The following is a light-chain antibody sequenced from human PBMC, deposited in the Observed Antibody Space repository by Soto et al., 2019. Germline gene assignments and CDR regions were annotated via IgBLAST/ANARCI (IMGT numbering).Light chain of an antibody. CDR3: QQYGSSPLIT. J-gene: IGKJ5*01. V-gene: IGKV3-20*01. Sequence: EIVLTPSPGTLSLSPVERATLSCRASQSVSSTYLAWYQHKPGQAPRLLIYGASSRATGIPDRFSGSGSGTDFTLTISRLEPEDFAVYYCQQYGSSPLITFGQGTRLEIK. CDR2: GAS. CDR1: QSVSSTY.